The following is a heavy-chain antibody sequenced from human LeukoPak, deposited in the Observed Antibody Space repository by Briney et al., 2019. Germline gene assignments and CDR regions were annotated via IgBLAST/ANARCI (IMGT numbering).Heavy chain of an antibody. CDR1: GYIFTRYG. V-gene: IGHV1-2*02. J-gene: IGHJ4*02. Sequence: ASVKVSCKASGYIFTRYGISWVRQAPGQGLEWMGWINPNSGGTNYAQKFQGRVTMTRDTSISTAYMELSSLRSEDTAVYYCARGSDGDWGQGTLVTVSS. CDR2: INPNSGGT. D-gene: IGHD3-3*01. CDR3: ARGSDGD.